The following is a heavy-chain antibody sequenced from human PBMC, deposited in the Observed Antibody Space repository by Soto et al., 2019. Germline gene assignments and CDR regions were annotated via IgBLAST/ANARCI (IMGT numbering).Heavy chain of an antibody. CDR3: ARDPPTAARRGYHYGMDV. Sequence: QIQLVESGGGVDQPGRSLRLSCAASGFAFESFAMHWVRQSPGKGLEWVAVISYDGTNKYYADSAMGRFTISRDNSNNTLYLQMNSLRPEDTGVFYCARDPPTAARRGYHYGMDVWGQGTTVTVSS. D-gene: IGHD6-6*01. V-gene: IGHV3-30-3*01. CDR1: GFAFESFA. CDR2: ISYDGTNK. J-gene: IGHJ6*02.